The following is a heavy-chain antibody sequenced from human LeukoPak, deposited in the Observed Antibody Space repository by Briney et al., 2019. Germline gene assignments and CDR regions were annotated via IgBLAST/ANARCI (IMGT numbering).Heavy chain of an antibody. CDR1: GYSISSGYY. J-gene: IGHJ5*02. D-gene: IGHD6-19*01. V-gene: IGHV4-38-2*02. Sequence: SETLSLTCTVSGYSISSGYYWGWIRQPPGKGLEWIGSIYHSGSTYYNPSLKSRVTISVDTSKNQFSLKLSSVTAADTAVYYCARSQARLGWSDPWGQGTLVTVSS. CDR2: IYHSGST. CDR3: ARSQARLGWSDP.